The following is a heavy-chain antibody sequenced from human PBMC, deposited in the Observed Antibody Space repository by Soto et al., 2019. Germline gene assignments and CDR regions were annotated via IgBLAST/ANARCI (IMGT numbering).Heavy chain of an antibody. D-gene: IGHD3-22*01. CDR1: GFTFSSYA. V-gene: IGHV3-23*01. CDR3: AKVASSGYYGPLDY. Sequence: QTGGSLRLSCAASGFTFSSYAMSWVRQAPGKGLEWVSAISGSGGSTYYADSVKGRFTISRDNSKNTLYLQMNSLRAEDTAVYYCAKVASSGYYGPLDYWGQGTLVTVSS. CDR2: ISGSGGST. J-gene: IGHJ4*02.